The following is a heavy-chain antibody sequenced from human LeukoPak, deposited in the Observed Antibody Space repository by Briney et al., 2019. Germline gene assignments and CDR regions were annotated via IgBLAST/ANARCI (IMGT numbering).Heavy chain of an antibody. Sequence: PGASVKVSCKASGYTFTSYGISWVRQAPGQGLEWMGWISAYNGNTNYAQKLQGRVTMTTDTSTSTAYMELRSLRSDDTAVYYCARSYFDWLLGAYHYYYMDVWGKGTTVTVSS. CDR2: ISAYNGNT. CDR3: ARSYFDWLLGAYHYYYMDV. V-gene: IGHV1-18*01. J-gene: IGHJ6*03. CDR1: GYTFTSYG. D-gene: IGHD3-9*01.